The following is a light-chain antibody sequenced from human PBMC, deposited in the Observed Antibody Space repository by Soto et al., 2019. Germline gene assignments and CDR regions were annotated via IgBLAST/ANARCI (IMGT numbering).Light chain of an antibody. Sequence: NRTNQCRLGMCVAVGGRRTITNRASESGVKWLAWFKHKPGKAPKLLIYKASVLSNGVPSRFSGSGFGTEFTLHIRSLRPDDTATEFCQQYNVFWTFRQGTKLDIK. J-gene: IGKJ1*01. CDR3: QQYNVFWT. CDR2: KAS. CDR1: ESGVKW. V-gene: IGKV1-5*03.